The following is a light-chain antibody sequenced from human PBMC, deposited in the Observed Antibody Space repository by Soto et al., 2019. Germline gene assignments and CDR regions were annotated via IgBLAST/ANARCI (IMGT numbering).Light chain of an antibody. Sequence: EVVLTQSPGTLSLSPGETATLSCRASQSVSSSYLGWYQQKPGQAPRLLIYSGSSRATGIPDRFGGSGSGTDFTLTISRLEPEDFAVYYCQQYGNSLWTFGQGTKVDIK. CDR1: QSVSSSY. J-gene: IGKJ1*01. CDR2: SGS. V-gene: IGKV3-20*01. CDR3: QQYGNSLWT.